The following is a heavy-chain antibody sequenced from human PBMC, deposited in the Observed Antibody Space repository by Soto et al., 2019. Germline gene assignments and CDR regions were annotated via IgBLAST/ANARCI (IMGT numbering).Heavy chain of an antibody. CDR1: GFTFSSYG. CDR2: IWYDGSNK. V-gene: IGHV3-33*01. J-gene: IGHJ4*02. D-gene: IGHD6-13*01. Sequence: GGSLRLSCAASGFTFSSYGMHWVRQAPGKGLEWVAVIWYDGSNKYYADSVKGRFTISRDNSKNTLYLQMNSLRAEDTAVYYCASTRDHSSTIEASDYWGQGTLVTVSS. CDR3: ASTRDHSSTIEASDY.